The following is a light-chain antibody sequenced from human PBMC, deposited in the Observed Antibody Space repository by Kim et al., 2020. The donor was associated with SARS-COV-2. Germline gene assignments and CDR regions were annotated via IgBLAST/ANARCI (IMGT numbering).Light chain of an antibody. CDR3: QSYDSSNHAV. J-gene: IGLJ7*01. CDR1: SGSLASNY. CDR2: GDN. Sequence: KTVTISCTRSSGSLASNYVQWYQQRPGSSPTTVIYGDNQRPSGVPDRFSGSIDSSSNSASLTISGLKTEDEADYYCQSYDSSNHAVFGGGTQLTVL. V-gene: IGLV6-57*01.